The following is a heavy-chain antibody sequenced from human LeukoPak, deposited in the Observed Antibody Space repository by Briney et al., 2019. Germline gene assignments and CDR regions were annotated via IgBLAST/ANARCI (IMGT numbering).Heavy chain of an antibody. D-gene: IGHD2-2*01. CDR1: GYTYTGYY. CDR3: ARGPDCSSTSCYYYYMDV. J-gene: IGHJ6*03. V-gene: IGHV1-2*02. Sequence: ASVKVSCKASGYTYTGYYMHWVRQAPGQGLEWMGWINPNSGGTNYAQKFQGRVTMTRDTSISTAYMELSRLGSDDTAVYYCARGPDCSSTSCYYYYMDVWGKGTTVTVSS. CDR2: INPNSGGT.